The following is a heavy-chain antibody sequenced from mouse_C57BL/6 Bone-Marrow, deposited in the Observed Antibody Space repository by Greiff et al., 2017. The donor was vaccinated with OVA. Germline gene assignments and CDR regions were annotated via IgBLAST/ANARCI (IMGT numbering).Heavy chain of an antibody. CDR2: IYPGSGST. CDR3: ARYRITTVVGGAMDY. D-gene: IGHD1-1*01. V-gene: IGHV1-55*01. CDR1: GYTFTSYW. J-gene: IGHJ4*01. Sequence: QVQLQQSGAELVKPGASVKMSCKASGYTFTSYWITWVKQRPGQGLEWIGDIYPGSGSTNYNEKFKSKATLTVDTSSSTAYMQLSSLTSEDSAVYYCARYRITTVVGGAMDYWGQGTSVTVSS.